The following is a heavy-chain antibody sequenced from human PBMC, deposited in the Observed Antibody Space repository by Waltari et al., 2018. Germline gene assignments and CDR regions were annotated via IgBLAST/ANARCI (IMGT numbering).Heavy chain of an antibody. V-gene: IGHV3-23*01. Sequence: EVQVLESGGGLVQPGGSLRLSCAASGFTFSNYAMRWVRQAPGKGLEGVSGINSGGDSTAYVDSVKGRFTISRDNSKNTLYLQMNSLRVEDTALYYCARGINESFEPWGQGTLVTVSS. J-gene: IGHJ5*02. D-gene: IGHD1-1*01. CDR1: GFTFSNYA. CDR2: INSGGDST. CDR3: ARGINESFEP.